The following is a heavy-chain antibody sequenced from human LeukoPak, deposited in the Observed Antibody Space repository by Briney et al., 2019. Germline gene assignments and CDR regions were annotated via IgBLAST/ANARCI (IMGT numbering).Heavy chain of an antibody. Sequence: GGSLRLSCEASGFTFNSYWMTWVRQAPGKGLEWVANIKRDGSEKDYVDSVKGRFTIPRDNAQSSLYLQMNRLRAEDTAVYYCARDNRDVTDAFDIWGQGTLVTVSS. CDR3: ARDNRDVTDAFDI. D-gene: IGHD3-10*01. CDR1: GFTFNSYW. J-gene: IGHJ3*02. CDR2: IKRDGSEK. V-gene: IGHV3-7*04.